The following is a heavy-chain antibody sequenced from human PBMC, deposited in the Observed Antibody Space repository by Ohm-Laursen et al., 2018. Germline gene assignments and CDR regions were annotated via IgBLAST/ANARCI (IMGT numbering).Heavy chain of an antibody. J-gene: IGHJ4*02. V-gene: IGHV3-21*04. CDR1: GFTFSSYS. Sequence: SLRLSCTASGFTFSSYSMNWVRQAPGKGLEWVSSISSSSSYIYYADSVKGRFTISRDNSKNTLYLQMNSLRAEDTAVYYCAKDVVVVTATAFDYWGQGTLVTVSS. CDR3: AKDVVVVTATAFDY. D-gene: IGHD2-21*02. CDR2: ISSSSSYI.